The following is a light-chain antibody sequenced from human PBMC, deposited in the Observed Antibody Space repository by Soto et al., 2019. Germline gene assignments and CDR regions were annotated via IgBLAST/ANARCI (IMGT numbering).Light chain of an antibody. CDR3: QQYDTWPRT. CDR2: GAS. V-gene: IGKV3-15*01. Sequence: EIVLTQSPATLSVPPGERATLSCRASQSVSSNFAWYLQKPGQAPRLLIYGASTRATAVPARFTASGSGTEFTLTISSLQSDDFGVYYCQQYDTWPRTFGQGTKVDIK. J-gene: IGKJ1*01. CDR1: QSVSSN.